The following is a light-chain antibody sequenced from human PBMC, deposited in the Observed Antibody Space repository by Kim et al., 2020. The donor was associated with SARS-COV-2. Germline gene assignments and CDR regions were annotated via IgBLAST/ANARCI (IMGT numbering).Light chain of an antibody. Sequence: TVTIPCTRSSGGIDDNYVQWYQQRPGGVPTTVIYEDDQGPSGVSDRFSGSIDNSSNSASLTISGLRTEDEADYYCQSYNRDNVIFGGGTKLTVL. CDR2: EDD. V-gene: IGLV6-57*03. CDR3: QSYNRDNVI. J-gene: IGLJ2*01. CDR1: SGGIDDNY.